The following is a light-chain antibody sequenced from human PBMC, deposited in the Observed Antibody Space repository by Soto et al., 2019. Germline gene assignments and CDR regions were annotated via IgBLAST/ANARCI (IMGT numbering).Light chain of an antibody. CDR1: QRVSSN. CDR2: DAS. V-gene: IGKV3-15*01. Sequence: EIVMTQSPATLSVSPGERATLSCRATQRVSSNLAWYQQKSGQAPRLLIYDASTRATGIPARFSGSGSGTEFTLTFSSLQSEDFAVYYCQQYNNWPLTFGGGTKVDIK. CDR3: QQYNNWPLT. J-gene: IGKJ4*01.